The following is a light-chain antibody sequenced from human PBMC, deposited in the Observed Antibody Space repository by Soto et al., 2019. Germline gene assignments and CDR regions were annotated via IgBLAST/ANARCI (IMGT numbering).Light chain of an antibody. CDR1: ESISNW. Sequence: IQLTQSPTTLPASVGDRVTLTCRASESISNWLAWYQQRPGTAPKLLIYHASILETAVPSRFSGNGSGTEFTLTISSLQPGDFATYYCQQYRTYPFGQGSRVEIK. J-gene: IGKJ1*01. CDR3: QQYRTYP. CDR2: HAS. V-gene: IGKV1-5*01.